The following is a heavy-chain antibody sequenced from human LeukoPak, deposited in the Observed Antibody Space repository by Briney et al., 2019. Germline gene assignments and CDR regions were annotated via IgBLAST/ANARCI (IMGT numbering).Heavy chain of an antibody. J-gene: IGHJ2*01. Sequence: SETLSPTCTVSGGSIFSYYWNWIRQSPGKGLEWVGYIYANGITTYNPSLRSRGSISIDTSRDQFSLRLTSVTAADTATYYCARRAYYDSSGYKPTAGYFDLWGRGTLVTVSS. CDR3: ARRAYYDSSGYKPTAGYFDL. V-gene: IGHV4-4*08. CDR2: IYANGIT. D-gene: IGHD3-22*01. CDR1: GGSIFSYY.